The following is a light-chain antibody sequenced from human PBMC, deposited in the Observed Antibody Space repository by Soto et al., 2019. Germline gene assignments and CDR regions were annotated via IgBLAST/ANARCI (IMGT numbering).Light chain of an antibody. V-gene: IGKV1-5*01. CDR3: QHYNGFPIT. CDR2: DAS. J-gene: IGKJ5*01. Sequence: DIQMTQSPSTLSASVGDRVTITCRASQSISSWLAWYQQKPGKAPKLLIYDASNLETGVPSRFSGSGSGTDFTFTINNLQPEDIGTYYCQHYNGFPITFGQGTRLEIK. CDR1: QSISSW.